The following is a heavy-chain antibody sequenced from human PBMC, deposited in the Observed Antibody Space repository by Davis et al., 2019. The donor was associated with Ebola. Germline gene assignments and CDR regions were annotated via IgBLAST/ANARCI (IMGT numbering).Heavy chain of an antibody. D-gene: IGHD1-26*01. Sequence: MPSETLSLTCGVSGGSFSGYYWSWIRQPPGKGLEWIGEINHSGSTNYNPSLKSRVTISVDTSQNQFSLKLSSVTAADTAVYYGARGSGPSAYWGQGTLVTVSS. CDR2: INHSGST. CDR3: ARGSGPSAY. V-gene: IGHV4-34*01. J-gene: IGHJ4*02. CDR1: GGSFSGYY.